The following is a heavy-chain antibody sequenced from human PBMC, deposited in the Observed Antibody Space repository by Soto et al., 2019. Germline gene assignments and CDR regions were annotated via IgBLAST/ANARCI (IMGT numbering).Heavy chain of an antibody. D-gene: IGHD5-12*01. V-gene: IGHV4-34*01. CDR2: INHSGST. CDR3: ARSQGRAYIVATSPLKY. Sequence: SETLSLTCAVYGGSFSGYYWSWIRQPPGKGLEWIGEINHSGSTNYNPSLKSRVTISVDTSKNQFSLKLSSVTAADTAVYYCARSQGRAYIVATSPLKYWGQGTLVTVSS. CDR1: GGSFSGYY. J-gene: IGHJ4*02.